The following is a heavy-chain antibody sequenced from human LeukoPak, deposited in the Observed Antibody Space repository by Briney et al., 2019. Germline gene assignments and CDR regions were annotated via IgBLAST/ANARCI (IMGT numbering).Heavy chain of an antibody. Sequence: GASVKVSCKASGYTFSDYYIHWVRQAPGQGLEWMGWITPNSGGTKYAQRFQGRVTMTRDTSISTAYMDLSSLGSDDTALFYCVRKSATRRTSEFDYWGQGTPVTVSS. D-gene: IGHD2-15*01. CDR1: GYTFSDYY. J-gene: IGHJ4*02. CDR3: VRKSATRRTSEFDY. V-gene: IGHV1-2*02. CDR2: ITPNSGGT.